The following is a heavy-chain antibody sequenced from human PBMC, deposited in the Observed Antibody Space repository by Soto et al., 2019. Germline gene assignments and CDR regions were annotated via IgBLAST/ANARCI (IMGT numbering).Heavy chain of an antibody. D-gene: IGHD2-21*02. V-gene: IGHV4-39*01. CDR3: TAGAFDY. Sequence: QLQLQESGPGLVKPSETLSLTCTVSGGAISTSDYYWGWIRQSPGKGLEWIGSMYRSVRTYSNPSLKSRLTLSVDTSKNQFSLRLTSVTAADTAVYYCTAGAFDYWGQGTLVTVSS. CDR2: MYRSVRT. J-gene: IGHJ4*02. CDR1: GGAISTSDYY.